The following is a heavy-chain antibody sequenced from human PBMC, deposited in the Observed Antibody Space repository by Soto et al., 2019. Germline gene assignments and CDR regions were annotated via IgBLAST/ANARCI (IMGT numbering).Heavy chain of an antibody. V-gene: IGHV3-73*01. D-gene: IGHD3-22*01. CDR1: GFTFSDSI. Sequence: PGGSLRLSCAVSGFTFSDSIIHWVRQASGKGLEWVGRIRSKANSYATTYAASVKGGFTISRDDSKNTAYLQMNSLKTEDTAVYYCTTSYYYDSRGYLECYVYGMDVWGQGTTVTVSS. CDR3: TTSYYYDSRGYLECYVYGMDV. J-gene: IGHJ6*02. CDR2: IRSKANSYAT.